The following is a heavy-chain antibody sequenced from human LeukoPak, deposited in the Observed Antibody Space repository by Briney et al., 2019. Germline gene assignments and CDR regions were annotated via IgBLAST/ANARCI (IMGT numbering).Heavy chain of an antibody. Sequence: SETLSLTCTVSGGSISSYYWSWIRQPPGKGLEWIGYIYYSGSTYYNPSLKSRVTISVDTSKNQFSLKLSSVTAADTAVYYCARQSSGWSFDYWGQGTLVTVSS. CDR1: GGSISSYY. J-gene: IGHJ4*02. CDR2: IYYSGST. D-gene: IGHD6-19*01. CDR3: ARQSSGWSFDY. V-gene: IGHV4-59*08.